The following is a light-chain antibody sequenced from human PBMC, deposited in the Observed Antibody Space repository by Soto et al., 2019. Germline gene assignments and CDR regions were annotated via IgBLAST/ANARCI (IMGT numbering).Light chain of an antibody. CDR3: QQYYSDVT. Sequence: DMLVTHSPDSLAXXXXXXXXXXVRSGQVXFYRPSSKNYLAWYQQKPGQPPKLLIYWASTRESGVPDRFSGSGSGTDFSLTISSLQAEDVAVYCCQQYYSDVTFGPGTKLDI. CDR2: WAS. V-gene: IGKV4-1*01. CDR1: QVXFYRPSSKNY. J-gene: IGKJ1*01.